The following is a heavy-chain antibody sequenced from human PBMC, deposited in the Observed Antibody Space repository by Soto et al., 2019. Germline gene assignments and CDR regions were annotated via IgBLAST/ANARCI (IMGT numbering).Heavy chain of an antibody. V-gene: IGHV3-21*01. CDR3: ARESEDLTSNFDY. J-gene: IGHJ4*02. Sequence: GGSLRLSCAASGFTFTRYSMNWVRQAPGKGLEWVSSISSTTNYIYYADSMKGRFTVSRDNAKNSVYLEMNSLSAEDTAVYYCARESEDLTSNFDYWGQGTLVTVSS. CDR1: GFTFTRYS. CDR2: ISSTTNYI.